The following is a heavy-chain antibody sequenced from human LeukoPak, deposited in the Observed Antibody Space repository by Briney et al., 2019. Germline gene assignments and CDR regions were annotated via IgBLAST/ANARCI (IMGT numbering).Heavy chain of an antibody. CDR3: ARGPARITMIALSNY. V-gene: IGHV3-20*04. Sequence: PGGSLRLSCAASGFTFDDYGMSWVRQAPGKGLEWVSGINWNGGSTGYADSVKGRFTISRDNAKNSLYLQMNSLRAEDTAVYYCARGPARITMIALSNYWGQGTLVTVSS. J-gene: IGHJ4*02. CDR1: GFTFDDYG. CDR2: INWNGGST. D-gene: IGHD3-22*01.